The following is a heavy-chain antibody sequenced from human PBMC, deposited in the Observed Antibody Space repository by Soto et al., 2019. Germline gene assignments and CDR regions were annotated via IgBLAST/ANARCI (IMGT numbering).Heavy chain of an antibody. CDR2: IYATGTT. CDR1: GASVSGFY. Sequence: SETLSLTCTVSGASVSGFYWSWIRKSAGKGLEWIGRIYATGTTDYNPSLESRVMMSVDTSKKQFSLKLRSVTAADTAVYYCVRDGTKTLRDWFDPWGQGISVTVSS. D-gene: IGHD1-1*01. J-gene: IGHJ5*02. CDR3: VRDGTKTLRDWFDP. V-gene: IGHV4-4*07.